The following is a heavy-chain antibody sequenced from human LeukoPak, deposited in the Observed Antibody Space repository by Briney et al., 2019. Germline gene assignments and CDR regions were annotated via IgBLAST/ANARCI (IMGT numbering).Heavy chain of an antibody. CDR1: GGSISSGGYY. CDR2: IYYSGST. Sequence: SQTLSLTCTVSGGSISSGGYYWSWIRQHPGKGLEWIGYIYYSGSTYYNPSLKSRVTIPVDTSKNQFSLKLSSVTAADTAVYYCAREEYYYDSSGYYLHDAFDIWGQGTMVTVSS. D-gene: IGHD3-22*01. J-gene: IGHJ3*02. V-gene: IGHV4-31*03. CDR3: AREEYYYDSSGYYLHDAFDI.